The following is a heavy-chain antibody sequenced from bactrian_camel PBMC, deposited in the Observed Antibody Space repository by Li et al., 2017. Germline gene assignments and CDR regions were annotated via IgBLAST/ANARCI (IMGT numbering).Heavy chain of an antibody. Sequence: HVQLVESGGGSVQPGGSLRLSCGAPGHTYSSYCMGWFRQAPGKEREEVAVIYTSGRSTRYSDSVKGRFTISHDNAKNTVYLQMNNLKPEDTGVYCCAFETGFSPMAWVRANFEYWGQGTQVTVS. CDR3: AFETGFSPMAWVRANFEY. CDR1: GHTYSSYC. J-gene: IGHJ4*01. V-gene: IGHV3S53*01. CDR2: IYTSGRST. D-gene: IGHD1*01.